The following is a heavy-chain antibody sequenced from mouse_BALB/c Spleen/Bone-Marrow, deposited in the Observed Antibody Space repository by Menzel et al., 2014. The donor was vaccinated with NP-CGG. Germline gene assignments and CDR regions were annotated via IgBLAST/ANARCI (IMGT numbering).Heavy chain of an antibody. CDR3: TRVITTGSAWFAY. CDR2: IYPGNSDT. D-gene: IGHD2-4*01. J-gene: IGHJ3*01. Sequence: DVQLQESGTVLARPGASVKMSCKASGYTFTSYWMHWVKQRPGQGLEWIGAIYPGNSDTSYNQKFKGKAKLTAVTSTSTAYMELSSLTNEDSAVYYCTRVITTGSAWFAYWGQGPLVTVSA. CDR1: GYTFTSYW. V-gene: IGHV1-5*01.